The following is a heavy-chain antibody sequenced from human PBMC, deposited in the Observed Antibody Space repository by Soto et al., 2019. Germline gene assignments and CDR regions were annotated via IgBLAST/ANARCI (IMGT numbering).Heavy chain of an antibody. CDR2: IYYTGST. J-gene: IGHJ4*02. Sequence: SETLSLTCTVSGGSVNTAPYHWSWIRQSPRNGLEWIGNIYYTGSTNYNPSFESRVAISLDTSNNQFPLRLTSLTAADTAVYFCARDHHSYYDTSGYYPYFDFWGQGTLVTVSS. D-gene: IGHD3-22*01. CDR3: ARDHHSYYDTSGYYPYFDF. V-gene: IGHV4-61*01. CDR1: GGSVNTAPYH.